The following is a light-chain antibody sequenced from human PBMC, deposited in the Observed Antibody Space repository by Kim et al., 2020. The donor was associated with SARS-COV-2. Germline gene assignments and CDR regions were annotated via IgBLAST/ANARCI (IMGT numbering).Light chain of an antibody. Sequence: DIQMTQSPSSLSASVGDRVTITCRASQSISSYLNWYQQKPGKAPKLLIYAASSLQSGVPSRFSGSGSGTDFTLTISSLQPEDFATYYCQQSYSTPPVTFGGRTKLEI. CDR1: QSISSY. J-gene: IGKJ4*01. CDR2: AAS. CDR3: QQSYSTPPVT. V-gene: IGKV1-39*01.